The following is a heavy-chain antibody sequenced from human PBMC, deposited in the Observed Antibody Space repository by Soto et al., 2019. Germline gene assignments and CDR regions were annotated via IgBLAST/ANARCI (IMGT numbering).Heavy chain of an antibody. CDR1: GGSISGYY. D-gene: IGHD3-10*01. Sequence: WETLSLTCTVSGGSISGYYWSCIRQPPGKGLEWIGYIYYSGSTQYNPSLKSRVTISVDTSKNQFSLKLSSVTAADTAVYYCAREYGSGSYLFDPWGQGTLVTVSS. CDR3: AREYGSGSYLFDP. CDR2: IYYSGST. V-gene: IGHV4-59*01. J-gene: IGHJ5*02.